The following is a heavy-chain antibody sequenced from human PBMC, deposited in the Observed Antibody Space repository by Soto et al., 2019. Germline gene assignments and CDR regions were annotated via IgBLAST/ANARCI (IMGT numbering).Heavy chain of an antibody. D-gene: IGHD1-26*01. CDR3: ARDMGG. V-gene: IGHV3-30-3*01. Sequence: QVQLVESGGGVVQPGRSLRLSCAASGFTFSSYAMHWVRQAPGKGLEWVAVISYDGSNKYYADPVKGRFTISRDNSKNTLYLQMNSLRAEDTAVYYCARDMGGWGQGTLVTVSS. CDR1: GFTFSSYA. J-gene: IGHJ4*02. CDR2: ISYDGSNK.